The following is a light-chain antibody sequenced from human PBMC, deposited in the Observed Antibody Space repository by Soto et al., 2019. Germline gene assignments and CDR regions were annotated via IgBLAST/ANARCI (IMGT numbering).Light chain of an antibody. CDR3: QVWDTISDHVV. CDR2: DDS. V-gene: IGLV3-21*02. CDR1: NIGNKN. J-gene: IGLJ3*02. Sequence: SYELAQPPSVSVAPGQTARITCGGNNIGNKNVHWYQQKPGQAPVLVVYDDSDRPSGTPVRFSGSNSGNTATLTISWVEAADEADYYCQVWDTISDHVVFGGGTKLTVL.